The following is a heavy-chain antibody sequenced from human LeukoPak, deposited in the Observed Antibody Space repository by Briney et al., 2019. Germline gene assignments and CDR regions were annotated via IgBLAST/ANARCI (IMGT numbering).Heavy chain of an antibody. V-gene: IGHV3-11*01. CDR2: ISSSGSTI. J-gene: IGHJ3*02. Sequence: GGSLRLSCAASGFTFSDYYMSWIRQAPGKGLEWVSYISSSGSTIYYADSVKGRFTISRDNAKNSLYLQMNSLRAEDTALYYCAREIHYDSSGQRSLHAFDIWGQGTMVTVSS. CDR3: AREIHYDSSGQRSLHAFDI. D-gene: IGHD3-22*01. CDR1: GFTFSDYY.